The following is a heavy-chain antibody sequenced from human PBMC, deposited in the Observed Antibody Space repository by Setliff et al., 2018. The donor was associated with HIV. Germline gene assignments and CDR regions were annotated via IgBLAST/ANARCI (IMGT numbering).Heavy chain of an antibody. D-gene: IGHD4-17*01. V-gene: IGHV4-34*01. J-gene: IGHJ5*02. CDR3: ARDIWAYGLMGS. CDR2: IHHSGST. CDR1: GGSFSGYY. Sequence: PSETLSLTCAVYGGSFSGYYWSWVRQPPGKGLEWIGEIHHSGSTNNNPSLKSRVTISADTSKNQFSLKLTSVTAADTAVYYCARDIWAYGLMGSWGQGTLVTVSS.